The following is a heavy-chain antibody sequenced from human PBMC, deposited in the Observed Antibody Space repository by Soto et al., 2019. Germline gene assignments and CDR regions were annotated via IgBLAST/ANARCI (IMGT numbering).Heavy chain of an antibody. CDR2: ISYDEIDK. Sequence: QVQLVESGGGVVQPGRSLRLSCAASGFTFSNYTMHWVRQAPGKWLEWVALISYDEIDKYFADAVKGRFTISRDNSKNTLYLQMDSLRAEDTAVYYCAGRSGSSDYWGRGTLVTVSS. CDR1: GFTFSNYT. V-gene: IGHV3-30*04. D-gene: IGHD3-10*01. CDR3: AGRSGSSDY. J-gene: IGHJ4*02.